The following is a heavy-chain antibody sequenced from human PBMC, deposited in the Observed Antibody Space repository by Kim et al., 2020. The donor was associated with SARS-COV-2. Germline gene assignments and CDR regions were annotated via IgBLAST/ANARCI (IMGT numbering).Heavy chain of an antibody. J-gene: IGHJ6*02. CDR1: GFTFGDYA. CDR3: TRDIDYGSGDYYYGMDV. D-gene: IGHD3-10*01. Sequence: GGSLRLSCTASGFTFGDYAMSWFRQAPGKGLEWVGFIRSKAYGGTTEYAASVKGRFTISRDDSKSIAYLQMNSLKTEDTAVYYCTRDIDYGSGDYYYGMDVWGQGTTVTVSS. CDR2: IRSKAYGGTT. V-gene: IGHV3-49*03.